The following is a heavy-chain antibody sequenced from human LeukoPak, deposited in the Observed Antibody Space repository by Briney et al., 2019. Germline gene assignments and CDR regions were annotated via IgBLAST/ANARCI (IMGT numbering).Heavy chain of an antibody. CDR2: ISYDGSNK. J-gene: IGHJ4*02. V-gene: IGHV3-30*15. D-gene: IGHD2-21*02. CDR1: GFTFSSYA. CDR3: ARSIVVVTATIDY. Sequence: GRSLRLSCAASGFTFSSYAMHWVRQAPGKGLEWVAVISYDGSNKYYADSVKGRFTISRDNSKNTLYLQMSSLRAEDTAVYYCARSIVVVTATIDYWGQGTLVTVSS.